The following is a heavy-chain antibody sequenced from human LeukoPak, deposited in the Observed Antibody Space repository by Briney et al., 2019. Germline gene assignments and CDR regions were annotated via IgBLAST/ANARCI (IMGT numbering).Heavy chain of an antibody. V-gene: IGHV4-61*05. CDR3: ARHSRVTSWVMDV. CDR2: IYYSGST. D-gene: IGHD4-11*01. Sequence: PSETLSLTCTVSGGSIISSSYYWGWIRQPPGKGLEWIGYIYYSGSTNYNPSLKSRVTISVDTSKNQFSLKLSSVTAADTAVYYCARHSRVTSWVMDVWGQGTTVTVSS. J-gene: IGHJ6*02. CDR1: GGSIISSSYY.